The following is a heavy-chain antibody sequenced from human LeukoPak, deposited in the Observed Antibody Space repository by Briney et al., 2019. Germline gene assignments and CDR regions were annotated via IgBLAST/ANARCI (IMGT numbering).Heavy chain of an antibody. Sequence: PSETLSLTCAVYGGSFSGYYWSWIRQPPGKGLEWIGEINHSGTTNYNSSLKSRVTVSVDTSKNQFSLKLSSVTAADTAVYYCARTRIAAAGTDFDYWGQGTLVTVSS. CDR2: INHSGTT. CDR1: GGSFSGYY. V-gene: IGHV4-34*01. D-gene: IGHD6-13*01. CDR3: ARTRIAAAGTDFDY. J-gene: IGHJ4*02.